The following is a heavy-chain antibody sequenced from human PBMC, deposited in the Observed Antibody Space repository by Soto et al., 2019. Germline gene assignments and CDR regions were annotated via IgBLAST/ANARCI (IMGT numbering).Heavy chain of an antibody. V-gene: IGHV3-30*18. J-gene: IGHJ4*02. D-gene: IGHD3-16*02. CDR2: ISYDGSDK. CDR1: GFTFNSYG. Sequence: QVQLVESGGGVAQPGRSLRLSCAASGFTFNSYGMHWVRQAPGKGLEWVAVISYDGSDKYYADSVKGRFTISRDNSKNTLYLQMNSLRAEDTAVYYCSKDLDGLQGLVDSSFCFDYWGQGTLVTVSS. CDR3: SKDLDGLQGLVDSSFCFDY.